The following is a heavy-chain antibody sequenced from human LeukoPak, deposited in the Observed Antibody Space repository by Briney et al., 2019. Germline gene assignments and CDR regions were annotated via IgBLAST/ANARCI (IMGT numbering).Heavy chain of an antibody. CDR1: GGSFSGYY. CDR2: INHSGST. J-gene: IGHJ4*02. D-gene: IGHD5-12*01. V-gene: IGHV4-34*01. Sequence: SETLSLTCAVYGGSFSGYYWSWIRQPPGKGLEWLEEINHSGSTNYNPSLKSRVTISVDTSKNQFSLKLSSVTAADTAVYYCASSSGYDYEDYFDYWGQGTLVTVSS. CDR3: ASSSGYDYEDYFDY.